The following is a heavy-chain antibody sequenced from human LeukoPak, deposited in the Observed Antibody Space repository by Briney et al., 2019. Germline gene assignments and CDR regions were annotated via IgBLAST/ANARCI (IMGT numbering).Heavy chain of an antibody. CDR1: GYTLTELS. V-gene: IGHV1-24*01. D-gene: IGHD3-22*01. J-gene: IGHJ4*02. CDR2: FDPEDGET. Sequence: SVKVSCKFSGYTLTELSMHWVRQAPGKGLEWMGGFDPEDGETIYAQKFQGRVTMTEDTSTDTAYMELSSLRSEDTAVYYCATMGVYYYDSRDYWGQGTLVTVSS. CDR3: ATMGVYYYDSRDY.